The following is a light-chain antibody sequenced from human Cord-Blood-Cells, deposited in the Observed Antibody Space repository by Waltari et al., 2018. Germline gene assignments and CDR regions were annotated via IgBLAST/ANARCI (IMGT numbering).Light chain of an antibody. CDR2: VAS. CDR1: QGIRND. J-gene: IGKJ4*01. CDR3: LQDYNYPLT. V-gene: IGKV1-6*01. Sequence: AIQMTQSPSSLSASVGARVTITCRASQGIRNDLGWYQQKPGKAPKLLIYVASSLQSGVPSRFSGSGSGTDFTLTISSLQPEDFATYYCLQDYNYPLTFGGGTKVEIK.